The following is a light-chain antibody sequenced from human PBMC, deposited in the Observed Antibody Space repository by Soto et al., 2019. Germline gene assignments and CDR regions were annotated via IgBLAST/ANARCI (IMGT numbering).Light chain of an antibody. CDR3: HQRNIWPPVT. CDR1: QSVSSK. V-gene: IGKV3-15*01. J-gene: IGKJ5*01. Sequence: EIVMTQSPATLSVSPGERATLSCRASQSVSSKLAWYQQKPGQAPRLLIYGASTRATGIPARFSGSGSGTDFTLTISSLEPEDSAVYYCHQRNIWPPVTFGQGTRLEIK. CDR2: GAS.